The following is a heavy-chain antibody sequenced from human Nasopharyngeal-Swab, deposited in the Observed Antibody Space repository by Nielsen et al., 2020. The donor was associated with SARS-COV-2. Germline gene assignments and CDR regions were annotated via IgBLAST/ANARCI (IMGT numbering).Heavy chain of an antibody. J-gene: IGHJ6*02. D-gene: IGHD1-26*01. CDR2: IKSKTDGGTT. CDR1: GFTFSNAW. V-gene: IGHV3-15*01. Sequence: GESLKISCAASGFTFSNAWMSWVRQAPGKGLEWVGRIKSKTDGGTTDYAAPVKGRFTISRDDSKNTLYLQMNSLKTEDTAVYYCARDPRWVPSGGYGVDVWGQGTTVTVSS. CDR3: ARDPRWVPSGGYGVDV.